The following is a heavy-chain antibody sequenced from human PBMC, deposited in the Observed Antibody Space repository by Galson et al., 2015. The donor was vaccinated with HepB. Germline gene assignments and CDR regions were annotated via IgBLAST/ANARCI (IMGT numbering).Heavy chain of an antibody. CDR1: GFTFSNYA. CDR2: ISGSGGNT. D-gene: IGHD4-17*01. V-gene: IGHV3-23*01. Sequence: SLRLSCAVSGFTFSNYAMNWVRQAPGKGLEWVSTISGSGGNTYYADSVKGRFTISRDNSKNTFYLQMNNLRAEDTAIYYCAKGALYGDYAGYNWFDPWGQGTLVTVSS. CDR3: AKGALYGDYAGYNWFDP. J-gene: IGHJ5*02.